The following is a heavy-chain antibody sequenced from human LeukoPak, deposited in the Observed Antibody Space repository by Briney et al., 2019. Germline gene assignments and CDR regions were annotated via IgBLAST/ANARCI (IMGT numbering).Heavy chain of an antibody. J-gene: IGHJ4*02. CDR3: ARIERRYCSDGSCKRGSFDY. V-gene: IGHV4-34*01. CDR2: INHSGST. Sequence: SETLSLTCAVYGGSFSGYYWSWLRQPPGKGLEWVGEINHSGSTNYNPSLKSRVTISVDTSKNQFSLKLSSVTAADTAVYYCARIERRYCSDGSCKRGSFDYWGQGTLVTVSS. CDR1: GGSFSGYY. D-gene: IGHD2-15*01.